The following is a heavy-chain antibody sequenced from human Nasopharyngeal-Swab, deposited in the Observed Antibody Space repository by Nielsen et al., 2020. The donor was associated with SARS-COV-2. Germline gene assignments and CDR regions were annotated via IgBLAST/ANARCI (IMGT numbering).Heavy chain of an antibody. Sequence: GESLKISCAASGFTFSSYSMNWVRQAPGKGLEWVSSISSSSSYIYYADSVKGRFTISRDNAKNSLYLQMNSLRAEDTAVYYCAREGVTTTWGAFDIWGQGTMVTVSS. CDR3: AREGVTTTWGAFDI. J-gene: IGHJ3*02. CDR2: ISSSSSYI. CDR1: GFTFSSYS. D-gene: IGHD4-11*01. V-gene: IGHV3-21*01.